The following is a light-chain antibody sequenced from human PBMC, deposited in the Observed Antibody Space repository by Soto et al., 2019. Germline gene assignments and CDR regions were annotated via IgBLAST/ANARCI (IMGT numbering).Light chain of an antibody. CDR2: KAS. V-gene: IGKV1-5*03. CDR1: QSIDSW. Sequence: DVQMTQSPSTLSASVGDRVTITCRASQSIDSWLAWYQQKPGKAPNLLIYKASTLETGVPSRFSGSGSGTEFTLTISSLQSDDFATYYCQQHNSYSSITFGQGTRLEIK. J-gene: IGKJ5*01. CDR3: QQHNSYSSIT.